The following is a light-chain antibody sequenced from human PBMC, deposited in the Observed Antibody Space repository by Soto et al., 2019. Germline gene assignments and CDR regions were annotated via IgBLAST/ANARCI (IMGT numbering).Light chain of an antibody. Sequence: DIQMTQSPSSLSASVGDRVTITCRASQSIRSYLNWYQQKPGKAPKLLIYAASSLQSGVPSRFSGSGSGTDFTLAISSLQPEDFAPYYCQSGITFGRGTKVDIK. J-gene: IGKJ3*01. CDR1: QSIRSY. V-gene: IGKV1-39*01. CDR3: QSGIT. CDR2: AAS.